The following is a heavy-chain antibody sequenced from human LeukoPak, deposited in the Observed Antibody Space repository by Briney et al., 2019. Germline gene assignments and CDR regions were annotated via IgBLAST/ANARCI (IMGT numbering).Heavy chain of an antibody. CDR2: ISGNGGTT. J-gene: IGHJ3*02. Sequence: GESLRLSCAASGFSFGSYGLSWVRQAPGKGPQWVSYISGNGGTTHYADSVEGRFTISRDNAKNSLYLQMSSLRAEDTAVYYCARESNWGGDAFDIWGLGTMVTVSS. D-gene: IGHD7-27*01. CDR3: ARESNWGGDAFDI. V-gene: IGHV3-48*04. CDR1: GFSFGSYG.